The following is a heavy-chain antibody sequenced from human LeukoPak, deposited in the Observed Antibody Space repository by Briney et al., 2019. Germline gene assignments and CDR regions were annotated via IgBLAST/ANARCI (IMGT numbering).Heavy chain of an antibody. Sequence: GGSLRLSCAASGFTFSSYAMSWVRQAPGKGLEWVSAISGSGGSTYYADSVKGRFTISRDNSKNTLYLQMNSLRAEDTAVYYCAKDSALLWFGELFDYWGQGTLVTVSS. V-gene: IGHV3-23*01. J-gene: IGHJ4*02. CDR1: GFTFSSYA. CDR3: AKDSALLWFGELFDY. CDR2: ISGSGGST. D-gene: IGHD3-10*01.